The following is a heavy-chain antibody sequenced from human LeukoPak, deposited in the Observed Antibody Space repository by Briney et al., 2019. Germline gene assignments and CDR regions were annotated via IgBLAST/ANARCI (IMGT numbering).Heavy chain of an antibody. Sequence: SETLSLTCTVSGGSISSYYWSWIRQPPGKGLEWIGYIYYSGSTNYNPSLKSRVTMSVDTSKNQFFLKLSSVTAADTAVYYCARDGDYYDSSGSFDSWGQGTLVTVSS. CDR1: GGSISSYY. D-gene: IGHD3-22*01. V-gene: IGHV4-59*12. J-gene: IGHJ4*02. CDR2: IYYSGST. CDR3: ARDGDYYDSSGSFDS.